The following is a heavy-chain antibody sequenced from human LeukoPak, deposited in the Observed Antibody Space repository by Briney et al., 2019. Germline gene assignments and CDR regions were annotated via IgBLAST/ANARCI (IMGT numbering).Heavy chain of an antibody. J-gene: IGHJ4*02. Sequence: PGGSLRLSCVASGFAFSVYGMHWVRQAPGKGLEWVAVIWYDGSNEYSADSVKGRFTISRDNSKNTLYLQMNSLRAEDTAVYYCARDAGYCSGGSCYSRYWDYWGQGTLVTVSS. D-gene: IGHD2-15*01. V-gene: IGHV3-33*01. CDR2: IWYDGSNE. CDR1: GFAFSVYG. CDR3: ARDAGYCSGGSCYSRYWDY.